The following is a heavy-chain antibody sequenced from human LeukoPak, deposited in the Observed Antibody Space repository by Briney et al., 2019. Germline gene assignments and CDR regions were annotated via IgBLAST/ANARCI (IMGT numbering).Heavy chain of an antibody. Sequence: GGSLRLSCAASGFTFSSYAMSWVRQAPGKGLEWVSAISGSGGSTYYADSVKGRFTISRDNSKNTLYLQMNSLRAEDTAVYYCAKDGDYYDILTGPAYYFDYWGQGTLVTASS. J-gene: IGHJ4*02. V-gene: IGHV3-23*01. CDR1: GFTFSSYA. D-gene: IGHD3-9*01. CDR3: AKDGDYYDILTGPAYYFDY. CDR2: ISGSGGST.